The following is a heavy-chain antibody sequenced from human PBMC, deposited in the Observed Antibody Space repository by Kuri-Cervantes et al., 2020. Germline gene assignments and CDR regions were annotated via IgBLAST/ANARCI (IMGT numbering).Heavy chain of an antibody. J-gene: IGHJ6*03. CDR1: GFTFRSYR. CDR3: ARVIYSGWVVVAAASSFYMDV. Sequence: GESLKISCAASGFTFRSYRANWVRQAPGKGLEWVSYISSSSSTIYYADSVKGRFTISRDNAKNSLYLQMNSLRAEDTAVYYCARVIYSGWVVVAAASSFYMDVWGKGTTVTVS. CDR2: ISSSSSTI. D-gene: IGHD2-15*01. V-gene: IGHV3-48*01.